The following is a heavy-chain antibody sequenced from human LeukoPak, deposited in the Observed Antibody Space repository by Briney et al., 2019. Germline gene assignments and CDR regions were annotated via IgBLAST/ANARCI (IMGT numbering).Heavy chain of an antibody. V-gene: IGHV3-23*01. CDR3: ARDALPAATPYYFDY. J-gene: IGHJ4*02. D-gene: IGHD2-2*01. Sequence: PGGSLRLSCLASGFTFSNFGMSWVRHTPGKGLEWVSAISESGDATFYADSVQGRFTISRDNSKNTLYLQMNSLRAEDTAVYYCARDALPAATPYYFDYWGQGTLVTVSS. CDR1: GFTFSNFG. CDR2: ISESGDAT.